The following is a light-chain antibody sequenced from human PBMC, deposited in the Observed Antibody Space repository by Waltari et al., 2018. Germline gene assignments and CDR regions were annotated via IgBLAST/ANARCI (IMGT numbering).Light chain of an antibody. V-gene: IGLV10-54*04. Sequence: QAGRTQPPSVSKDLRQTATLTCTGNNYNVADLGVAWLQHHRGPPPKPLAYRNNHRPSGISERFSASRSGHTDSLTITGLQPDDEADYYCSAWDSSLSAWVFGGGTKLTVL. CDR1: NYNVADLG. J-gene: IGLJ3*02. CDR2: RNN. CDR3: SAWDSSLSAWV.